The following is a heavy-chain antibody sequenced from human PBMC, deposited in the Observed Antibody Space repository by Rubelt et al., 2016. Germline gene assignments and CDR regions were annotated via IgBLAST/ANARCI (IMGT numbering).Heavy chain of an antibody. V-gene: IGHV6-1*01. CDR2: TYYRSRWYN. CDR1: GDSVSSNNAA. CDR3: VAGWFGP. Sequence: QVQLQQSGPGLLKPSQTLTFTCAISGDSVSSNNAAWHWIRQSPSRGLEWLGRTYYRSRWYNDYALSVRSRIVINADTSRNHFSLQLNSVTPDDTAVYYCVAGWFGPWGQGTLVTVSS. J-gene: IGHJ5*02.